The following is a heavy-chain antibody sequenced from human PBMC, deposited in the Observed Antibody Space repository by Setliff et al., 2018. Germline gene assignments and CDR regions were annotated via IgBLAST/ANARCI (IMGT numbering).Heavy chain of an antibody. V-gene: IGHV4-34*01. CDR1: GGTFTYYY. J-gene: IGHJ4*02. D-gene: IGHD6-6*01. Sequence: PSETLSLTCAASGGTFTYYYWTWIRQSPAKGLEWIGEITHTGTTGSTKYNPSLKSRATMSIDTSKNQFSLMVTSVTAADTAVYYCARGRNVASRLLDSWGQGTLVTVS. CDR2: ITHTGTTGST. CDR3: ARGRNVASRLLDS.